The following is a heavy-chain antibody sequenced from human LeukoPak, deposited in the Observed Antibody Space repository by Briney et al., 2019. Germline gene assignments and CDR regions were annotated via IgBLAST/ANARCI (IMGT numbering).Heavy chain of an antibody. CDR2: INPNSGGT. V-gene: IGHV1-2*02. J-gene: IGHJ4*02. D-gene: IGHD3-10*01. CDR1: GYTFTVYY. Sequence: ASVKVSCKASGYTFTVYYMHWVRQAPGQGLEWMGWINPNSGGTNYAQKFQGRVTMTRDTSISTAYMELSRLRSDDTAMYYCAIMVRGVTIFDYWGQGTLVTVSS. CDR3: AIMVRGVTIFDY.